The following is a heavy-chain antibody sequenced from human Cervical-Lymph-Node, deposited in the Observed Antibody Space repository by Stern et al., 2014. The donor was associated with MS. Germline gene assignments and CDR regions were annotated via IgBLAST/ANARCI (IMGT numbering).Heavy chain of an antibody. CDR2: IYPGDSDT. J-gene: IGHJ3*02. Sequence: EVQLVESGAEVKKPGESLKISCKGSGYSFTSYWIGWVRPMPGKGLEWMGIIYPGDSDTRYSPAFQGQVPISADKSISTAYLQWSSLKASDTAMYYCARPGGMAYCRGGSCYGDAFDIWGQGTMVTVSS. CDR3: ARPGGMAYCRGGSCYGDAFDI. CDR1: GYSFTSYW. D-gene: IGHD2-15*01. V-gene: IGHV5-51*03.